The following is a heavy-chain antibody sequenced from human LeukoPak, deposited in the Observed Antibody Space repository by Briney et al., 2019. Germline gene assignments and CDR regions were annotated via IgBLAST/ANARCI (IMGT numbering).Heavy chain of an antibody. D-gene: IGHD3-22*01. Sequence: SETLSLTCAVYGGSFSGYYWSWIRQPPGKGLEWIGEINHSGSTNYNPSLKSRVTISVDTSKNQFSLKLSSVTAADTAVYYCARDREYYDRSGYHYWGQGTLVTVSS. CDR3: ARDREYYDRSGYHY. J-gene: IGHJ4*02. CDR1: GGSFSGYY. V-gene: IGHV4-34*01. CDR2: INHSGST.